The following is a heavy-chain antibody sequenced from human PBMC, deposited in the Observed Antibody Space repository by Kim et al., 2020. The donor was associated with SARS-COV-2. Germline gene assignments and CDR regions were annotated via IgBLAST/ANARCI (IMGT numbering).Heavy chain of an antibody. CDR2: INAGNGNT. D-gene: IGHD2-15*01. Sequence: ASVKVSCKASGYTFTSYAMHWVRQAPGQRLEWMGWINAGNGNTKYSQKFQGRVTITRDTSASTAYMELSSLRSEDTAVYYCARGEYCSGGSCFYYYYYGMDVWGQGTTVTVSS. V-gene: IGHV1-3*01. J-gene: IGHJ6*02. CDR3: ARGEYCSGGSCFYYYYYGMDV. CDR1: GYTFTSYA.